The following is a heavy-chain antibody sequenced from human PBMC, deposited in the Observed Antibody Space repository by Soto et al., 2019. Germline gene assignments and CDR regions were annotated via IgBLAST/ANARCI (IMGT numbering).Heavy chain of an antibody. CDR2: INHSGST. D-gene: IGHD1-26*01. CDR3: ARSIVGATKGWFDP. J-gene: IGHJ5*02. Sequence: SETLSLTCAVYGGSLSGYYWSWIRQPPGKGLEWIGEINHSGSTNYNPSLKSRVTISVDTSKNQFSLKLSSVTAADTVVYYCARSIVGATKGWFDPWGQGTLVTVSS. V-gene: IGHV4-34*01. CDR1: GGSLSGYY.